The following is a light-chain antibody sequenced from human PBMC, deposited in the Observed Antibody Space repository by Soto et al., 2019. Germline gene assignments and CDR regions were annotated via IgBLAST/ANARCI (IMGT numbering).Light chain of an antibody. CDR2: KVS. J-gene: IGKJ1*01. Sequence: DVVMTQSPLSLPVTLGQPASISCRSSQSLVSSDGNTYLNWFQQRPGQSPRRLIYKVSNRDSGVPERFSGSGLGTDFILKISRVEAEDVGVYYCMQHTHWPRAFGQGTKVEIK. CDR3: MQHTHWPRA. CDR1: QSLVSSDGNTY. V-gene: IGKV2-30*01.